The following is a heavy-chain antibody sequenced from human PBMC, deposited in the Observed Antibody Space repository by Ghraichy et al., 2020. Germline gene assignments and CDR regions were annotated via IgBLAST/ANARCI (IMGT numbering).Heavy chain of an antibody. Sequence: GGSLRLSCAASGFTFSSYAMSWVRQAPGKGLEWVSTISAGGGSTYYADSVKGRFTISRDNSKNTLYLQMNSLRAEDTAVYYCAKGVRFLGHFDYWGQGTLVTVSS. CDR3: AKGVRFLGHFDY. V-gene: IGHV3-23*01. CDR2: ISAGGGST. J-gene: IGHJ4*02. D-gene: IGHD3-3*01. CDR1: GFTFSSYA.